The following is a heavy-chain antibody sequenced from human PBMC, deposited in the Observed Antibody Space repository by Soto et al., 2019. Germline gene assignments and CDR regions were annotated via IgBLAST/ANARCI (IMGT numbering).Heavy chain of an antibody. D-gene: IGHD3-3*01. CDR3: ASEYYDFWSGYYNVDYYYMDV. CDR1: GGSISSSSYY. Sequence: QLQLQESGPGLVKPSETLSLTCTVSGGSISSSSYYWGWIRQPPGKGLEWIGSIYYSGSTYYNPSLKIRVTISVDTSKNQFSLKLSSVTAADTAVYYCASEYYDFWSGYYNVDYYYMDVWGKGTTVTVSS. CDR2: IYYSGST. V-gene: IGHV4-39*01. J-gene: IGHJ6*03.